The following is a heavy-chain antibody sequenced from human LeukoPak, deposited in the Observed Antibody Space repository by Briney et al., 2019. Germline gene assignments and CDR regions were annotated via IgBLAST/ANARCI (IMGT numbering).Heavy chain of an antibody. CDR2: INPSGGST. V-gene: IGHV1-46*01. CDR1: GYTFTSYY. D-gene: IGHD2-15*01. Sequence: ASVKVSCKASGYTFTSYYMHWVRQAPGQGLEWMGIINPSGGSTSYAQKLQGRVTMTTDTSTSTAYMELRSLRSDDTAVYYCATPYCSGGSCYHYWGQGTLVTVSS. CDR3: ATPYCSGGSCYHY. J-gene: IGHJ4*02.